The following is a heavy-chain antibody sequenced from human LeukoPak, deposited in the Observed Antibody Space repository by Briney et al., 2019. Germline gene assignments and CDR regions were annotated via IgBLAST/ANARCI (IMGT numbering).Heavy chain of an antibody. CDR3: ARALRFLVGDYYYMDV. CDR2: MNPNSGNT. D-gene: IGHD3-3*01. J-gene: IGHJ6*03. V-gene: IGHV1-8*01. CDR1: GYTFTSYD. Sequence: ASVEVSCKASGYTFTSYDINWVRQATGQGLEWMGWMNPNSGNTGYAQKFQGRVTMTRNTSISTAYMELSSLRSEDTAVYYCARALRFLVGDYYYMDVWGEGTTVTVSS.